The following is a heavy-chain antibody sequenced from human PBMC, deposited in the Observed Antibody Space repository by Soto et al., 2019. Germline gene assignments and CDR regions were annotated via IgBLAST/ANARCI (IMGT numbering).Heavy chain of an antibody. Sequence: GGSLRLSCAASGFTFSTYEMNWVRQAPGKGLEWVSYISSSGVSTIYYADSVKGRFTISRDNARNSLYLQMNSLRAEDTAVYYCARDRLSPYDIMTGYRFYGMDVWGQGTTVTVSS. CDR3: ARDRLSPYDIMTGYRFYGMDV. CDR1: GFTFSTYE. V-gene: IGHV3-48*03. J-gene: IGHJ6*02. CDR2: ISSSGVSTI. D-gene: IGHD3-9*01.